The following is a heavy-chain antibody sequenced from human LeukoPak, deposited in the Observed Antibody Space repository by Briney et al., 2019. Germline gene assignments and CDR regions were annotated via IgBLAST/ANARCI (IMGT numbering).Heavy chain of an antibody. CDR1: GFTFSSYW. V-gene: IGHV3-7*01. CDR2: IKQDGSEN. J-gene: IGHJ4*02. Sequence: GGSLRLSCAASGFTFSSYWMSWVRQAPGKGLEWVANIKQDGSENYYVDSVKGRFTISRDSAKNSLYLQMSSLRAEDTAVHYCARDETSRAHPLWGQGTLVTVSS. CDR3: ARDETSRAHPL.